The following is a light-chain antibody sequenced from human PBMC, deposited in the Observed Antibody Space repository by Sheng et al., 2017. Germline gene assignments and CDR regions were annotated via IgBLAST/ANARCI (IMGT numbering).Light chain of an antibody. CDR3: QSSDNSGRYPVV. Sequence: SYELTQPPSVSVSPGQTARIPCSGDALPKQYAYWYQQRPGQAPVLVIYRDSERPSGIPERFSGSSSGTTVTLTIGGVQAEDEADYYCQSSDNSGRYPVVFGGGTKLTVL. J-gene: IGLJ2*01. CDR1: ALPKQY. CDR2: RDS. V-gene: IGLV3-25*03.